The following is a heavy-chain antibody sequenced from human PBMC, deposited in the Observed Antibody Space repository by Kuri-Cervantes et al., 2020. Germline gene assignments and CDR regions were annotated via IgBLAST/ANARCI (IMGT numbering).Heavy chain of an antibody. CDR1: GFTFSSCA. V-gene: IGHV3-23*01. J-gene: IGHJ6*02. D-gene: IGHD6-13*01. CDR3: ARVTAAGQYYYYYYGMDV. Sequence: GGSLRLSCAASGFTFSSCALSWVRRAPGKGLEWVSAISGSGGTTYYADSVKGRFTISRDNSKNTLYLQMNSLRAEDTAVYYCARVTAAGQYYYYYYGMDVWGQGTTVTVSS. CDR2: ISGSGGTT.